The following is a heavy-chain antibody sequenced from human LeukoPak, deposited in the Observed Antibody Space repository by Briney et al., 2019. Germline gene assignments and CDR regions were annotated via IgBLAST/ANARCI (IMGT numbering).Heavy chain of an antibody. CDR1: GCTVSSNY. CDR2: IYSGGST. V-gene: IGHV3-53*01. J-gene: IGHJ4*02. CDR3: ARTIPYYYGSGSSYPLYFDY. D-gene: IGHD3-10*01. Sequence: GGSLRLSCAASGCTVSSNYMSWVRQAPGKGLEWVSVIYSGGSTYYADSVKGRFTISRDNSKNTLYLQMNSLRAEDTAVYYCARTIPYYYGSGSSYPLYFDYWGQGTLVTVSS.